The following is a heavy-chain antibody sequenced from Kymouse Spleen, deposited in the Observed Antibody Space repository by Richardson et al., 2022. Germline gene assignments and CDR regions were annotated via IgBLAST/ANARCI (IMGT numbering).Heavy chain of an antibody. D-gene: IGHD2-8*01. J-gene: IGHJ5*02. Sequence: QVQLQQSGPGLVKPSQTLSLTCAISGDSVSSNSAAWNWIRQSPSRGLEWLGRTYYRSKWYNDYAVSVKSRITINPDTSKNQFSLQLNSVTPEDTAVYYCARAGIVLMVYAGGWFDPWGQGTLVTVSS. CDR1: GDSVSSNSAA. CDR2: TYYRSKWYN. V-gene: IGHV6-1*01. CDR3: ARAGIVLMVYAGGWFDP.